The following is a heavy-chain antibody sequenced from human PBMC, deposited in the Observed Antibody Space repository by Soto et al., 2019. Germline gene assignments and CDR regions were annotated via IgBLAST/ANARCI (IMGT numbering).Heavy chain of an antibody. J-gene: IGHJ6*02. CDR2: IIPIFGTA. CDR1: GGTFSSYA. D-gene: IGHD2-15*01. V-gene: IGHV1-69*13. CDR3: ARTPVGGPSYPYFYYCGMDV. Sequence: SVKVSCKASGGTFSSYAISWVRQAPGQGLEWMGGIIPIFGTANYAQKFQGRVTITADESTSTAYMELSSLRSEDTAVYYCARTPVGGPSYPYFYYCGMDVLRRGTTVTVSS.